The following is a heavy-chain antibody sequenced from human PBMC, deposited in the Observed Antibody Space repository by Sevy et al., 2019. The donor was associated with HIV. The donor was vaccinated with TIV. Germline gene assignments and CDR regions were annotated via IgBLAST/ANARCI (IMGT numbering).Heavy chain of an antibody. CDR1: GYTFTGYY. Sequence: VKVSCKASGYTFTGYYMHWVRQAPGQGLEWMGRINPNSGGTNYAQKFQGRVTMTRDTSISTAYMELSRLRSDDTAVYYCARFEGRIAAAGTRYYGMDVWGQGTTVTVSS. J-gene: IGHJ6*02. CDR2: INPNSGGT. V-gene: IGHV1-2*06. CDR3: ARFEGRIAAAGTRYYGMDV. D-gene: IGHD6-13*01.